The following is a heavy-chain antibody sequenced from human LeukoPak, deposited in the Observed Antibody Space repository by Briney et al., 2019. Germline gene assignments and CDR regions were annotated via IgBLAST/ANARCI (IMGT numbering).Heavy chain of an antibody. CDR2: INPNSGGT. CDR3: ARDRGNFDY. J-gene: IGHJ4*02. Sequence: ASVKVSCKASGYTFTGYYMHWVRQAPGQGLEWMGWINPNSGGTNYAQKFQGRVTMTRDTSTSTVYMELSSLRSEDTAVYYCARDRGNFDYWGQGTLVTVSS. V-gene: IGHV1-2*02. D-gene: IGHD3-10*01. CDR1: GYTFTGYY.